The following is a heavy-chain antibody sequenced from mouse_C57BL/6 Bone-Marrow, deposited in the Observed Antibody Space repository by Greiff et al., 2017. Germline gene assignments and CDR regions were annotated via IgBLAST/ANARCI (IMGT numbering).Heavy chain of an antibody. CDR1: GYTFTSYW. V-gene: IGHV1-69*01. D-gene: IGHD1-1*01. CDR3: ARDTIVANYYAMDY. Sequence: QVQLQQPGAELVMPGASVKLSCKASGYTFTSYWMHWVKQRPGQGLEWIGEIDPSDSSTNNNEKFKGKSTFTVDKYSSKAYMQLSSLTSEDSAVYYWARDTIVANYYAMDYWGQGTSVTVSS. J-gene: IGHJ4*01. CDR2: IDPSDSST.